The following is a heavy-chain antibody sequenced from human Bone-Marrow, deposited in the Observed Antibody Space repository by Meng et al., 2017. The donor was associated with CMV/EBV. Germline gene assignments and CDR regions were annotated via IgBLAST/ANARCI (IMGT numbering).Heavy chain of an antibody. D-gene: IGHD3-16*01. CDR3: ARTTTPYDDYYYGMDV. CDR2: IYYSGGT. Sequence: SETLSLTCTVSGGSISSYYWSWIRQPPGKGLEWIGYIYYSGGTNYNPSLKSRVTISVDTSKNQFSLKLSSVTAADTAVYYCARTTTPYDDYYYGMDVWGQGTTVTVSS. J-gene: IGHJ6*02. CDR1: GGSISSYY. V-gene: IGHV4-59*01.